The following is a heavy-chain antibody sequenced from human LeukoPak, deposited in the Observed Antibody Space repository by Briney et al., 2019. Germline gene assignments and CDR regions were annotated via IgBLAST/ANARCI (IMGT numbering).Heavy chain of an antibody. D-gene: IGHD1-26*01. Sequence: SETLSLTCTVSGGSISSSSYYWGWIRQPPGKGLEWIGSIYYSGSTYYNPSLKSRVTISVDTSKNQFSLKLSSVTAADTAVYYCARDGIVGAIVRAFDIWGQGTMVTVSS. CDR3: ARDGIVGAIVRAFDI. J-gene: IGHJ3*02. V-gene: IGHV4-39*02. CDR1: GGSISSSSYY. CDR2: IYYSGST.